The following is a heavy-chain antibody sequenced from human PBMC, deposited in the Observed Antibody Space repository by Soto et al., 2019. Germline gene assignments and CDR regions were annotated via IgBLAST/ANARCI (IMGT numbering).Heavy chain of an antibody. V-gene: IGHV3-23*01. CDR1: GFTISSNA. J-gene: IGHJ4*02. D-gene: IGHD1-1*01. CDR3: AKDKPGTTSFDY. Sequence: EVQLLESGGGLVQPGGSLRLSCAASGFTISSNAMYWVRQAPGKGLEWVSAISDRGDTTHYADSVKGRFTISRDTSKNTLYLQLNTLRGDDTAVYYCAKDKPGTTSFDYLGQGTLVTVSS. CDR2: ISDRGDTT.